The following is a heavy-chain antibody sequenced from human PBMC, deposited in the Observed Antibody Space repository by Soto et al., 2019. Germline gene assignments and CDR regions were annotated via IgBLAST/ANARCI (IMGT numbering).Heavy chain of an antibody. CDR1: GGSISSGDYY. CDR2: IYYSGST. V-gene: IGHV4-30-4*01. D-gene: IGHD3-22*01. CDR3: ASYPHYYDSSGYYYWTNWFDP. J-gene: IGHJ5*02. Sequence: SETLSLTCTVSGGSISSGDYYWSWIRQPPGKGLEWIGYIYYSGSTYYNPSLKSRVTISVDTSKNQFSLKLSSVTAADTAVYYCASYPHYYDSSGYYYWTNWFDPWGQGTLVTVSS.